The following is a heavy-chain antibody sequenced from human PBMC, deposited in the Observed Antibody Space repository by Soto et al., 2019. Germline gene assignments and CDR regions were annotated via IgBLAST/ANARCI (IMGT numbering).Heavy chain of an antibody. CDR3: ARGRMDRGDINCFDP. CDR2: IHPNSGNT. CDR1: GYTFTGYD. J-gene: IGHJ5*02. D-gene: IGHD3-10*01. Sequence: GSVKVSCKAAGYTFTGYDINWVRQATGQAREWIGWIHPNSGNTGYAQKFQGRVTIPRNPSISTAYMELSSLRSEDTAVYYCARGRMDRGDINCFDPCGQGTLVTVSS. V-gene: IGHV1-8*01.